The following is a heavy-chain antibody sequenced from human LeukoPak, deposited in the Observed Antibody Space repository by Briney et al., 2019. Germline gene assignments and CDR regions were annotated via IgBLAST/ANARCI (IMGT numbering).Heavy chain of an antibody. CDR1: GFTFSSYA. CDR2: ISSNGGST. V-gene: IGHV3-64*01. J-gene: IGHJ5*02. Sequence: GGSLRLSCAASGFTFSSYAMHWVRQAPGKGLEYVSAISSNGGSTYYANSVKGRFTISRDNSKNTLYLQMGSLRAEDMAVYYCARDRGREGFLDPWGQGTLVTVSS. CDR3: ARDRGREGFLDP.